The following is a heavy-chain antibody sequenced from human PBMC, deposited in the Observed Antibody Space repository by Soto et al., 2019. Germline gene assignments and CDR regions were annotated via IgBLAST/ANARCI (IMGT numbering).Heavy chain of an antibody. Sequence: EVQLFESGGGLVQPEGSLRLSCAASGFTFSNYAMTWVRQAPGKGLEWVSTILGRGDKYYTDSVKGRFSISRDNSKNTLYLQMNSLRAEDTAVYYCAKDWYDYWGQGTLVTVFS. CDR1: GFTFSNYA. D-gene: IGHD6-13*01. J-gene: IGHJ4*02. CDR3: AKDWYDY. CDR2: ILGRGDK. V-gene: IGHV3-23*01.